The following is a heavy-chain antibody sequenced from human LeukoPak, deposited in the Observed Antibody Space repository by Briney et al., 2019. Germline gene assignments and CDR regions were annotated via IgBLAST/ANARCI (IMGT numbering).Heavy chain of an antibody. CDR3: AKFLPTHIVVANYYFDY. CDR1: GFTFSSYA. D-gene: IGHD2-21*01. V-gene: IGHV3-23*01. CDR2: ISGSGGST. J-gene: IGHJ4*02. Sequence: GGSLRLSCAASGFTFSSYAMSWVRQAPGKGLEWISAISGSGGSTYYADSVKGRFTISRDNSKNTLYLQMNSLRAEDTAVYYCAKFLPTHIVVANYYFDYWGQGTLVTVSS.